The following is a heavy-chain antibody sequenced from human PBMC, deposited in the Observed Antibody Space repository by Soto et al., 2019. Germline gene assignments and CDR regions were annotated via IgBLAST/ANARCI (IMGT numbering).Heavy chain of an antibody. D-gene: IGHD1-26*01. CDR1: GYTFTSYD. J-gene: IGHJ5*02. CDR2: MNPNSGDT. CDR3: AREREVSGFEP. Sequence: QVQLVQSGAEVKKPGASVKVSCKASGYTFTSYDINWVRQATGQGLEWMGWMNPNSGDTGYAQNFQGRVTMTSNASISTAYMELSSLRSEDTAVYYCAREREVSGFEPWGQGTLVTVSS. V-gene: IGHV1-8*01.